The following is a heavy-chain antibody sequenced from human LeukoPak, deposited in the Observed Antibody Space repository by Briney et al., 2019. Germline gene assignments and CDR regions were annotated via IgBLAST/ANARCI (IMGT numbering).Heavy chain of an antibody. CDR3: ARKAVYYGSGSSGFDY. D-gene: IGHD3-10*01. J-gene: IGHJ4*02. CDR1: GGSFSGYY. CDR2: INHSGST. Sequence: SETLSLTCAVYGGSFSGYYWSWIRQPPGKGLEWIGEINHSGSTNYNPSLKSRVTISVDTSKNQFSLKLSSVTAADTAVYYCARKAVYYGSGSSGFDYWGQGTLVTVSS. V-gene: IGHV4-34*01.